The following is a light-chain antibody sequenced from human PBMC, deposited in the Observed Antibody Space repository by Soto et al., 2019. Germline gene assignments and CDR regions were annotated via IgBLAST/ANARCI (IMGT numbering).Light chain of an antibody. CDR1: QDILNY. Sequence: DIQMTQSPSSLSASVGDRVTITCRASQDILNYLAWFQQKPGKAPKSLIYGASSLNSGVPSRFSGIGFGTDFSLTISSLQPEDFATYYFQQYASNVATFGQGTTLEV. V-gene: IGKV1-16*01. CDR2: GAS. CDR3: QQYASNVAT. J-gene: IGKJ2*01.